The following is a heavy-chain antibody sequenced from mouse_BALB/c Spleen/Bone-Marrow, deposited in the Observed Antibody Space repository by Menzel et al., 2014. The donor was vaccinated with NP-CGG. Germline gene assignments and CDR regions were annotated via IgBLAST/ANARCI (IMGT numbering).Heavy chain of an antibody. CDR2: IYPGSGST. V-gene: IGHV1-55*01. CDR1: GYNFTSYW. Sequence: QVQLKQSGAELVKPGTSVKLSCKASGYNFTSYWINWVKLRPGQGLEWIGDIYPGSGSTNYNEKFKSKATLTVDTSSSTAYMQRSSLASEDSALYYCARFSQLGLLAYWGQGTLVTVSA. D-gene: IGHD3-1*01. CDR3: ARFSQLGLLAY. J-gene: IGHJ3*01.